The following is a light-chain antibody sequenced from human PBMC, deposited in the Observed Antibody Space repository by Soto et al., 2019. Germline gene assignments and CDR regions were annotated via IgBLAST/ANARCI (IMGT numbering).Light chain of an antibody. CDR1: QSVSSSY. J-gene: IGKJ1*01. Sequence: EIVLTQSPGTLSLSPGERATLSCRASQSVSSSYFAWYQKKPDQAPRLLIYGASSRATGIPDRFSGSGSGTDFTLTISRLEPEDFAVYYCQQYSSSPRTFGQGTKVEIK. CDR2: GAS. V-gene: IGKV3-20*01. CDR3: QQYSSSPRT.